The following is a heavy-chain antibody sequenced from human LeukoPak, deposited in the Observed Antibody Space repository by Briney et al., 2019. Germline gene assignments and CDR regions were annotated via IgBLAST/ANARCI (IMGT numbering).Heavy chain of an antibody. J-gene: IGHJ4*02. CDR3: ARRSRSGFFDY. CDR1: GGSISSSSYY. D-gene: IGHD3-10*01. V-gene: IGHV4-39*01. CDR2: IYYSGST. Sequence: SETLSLTCTVSGGSISSSSYYWGWIRQPPEKGLEWIGTIYYSGSTFYNPSLTSRVTISVDTSKNQFSLKVSSVTAADTAVYYCARRSRSGFFDYWGQGTLVTVSS.